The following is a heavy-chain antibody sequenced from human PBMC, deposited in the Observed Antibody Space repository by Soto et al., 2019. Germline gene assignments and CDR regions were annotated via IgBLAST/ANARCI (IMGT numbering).Heavy chain of an antibody. Sequence: QITVKESGLTLVKPTETLTLTCTFSGFSLSSIGMGVGWIRQPPGKALEWLTLIYWDDDKRYSPSLSSRLTLTKDPSKKQVDLTMTNMDPVDTATYYCARLTRGVYDLDRLWEKFDYWGQGALVTVS. CDR3: ARLTRGVYDLDRLWEKFDY. V-gene: IGHV2-5*02. CDR1: GFSLSSIGMG. J-gene: IGHJ4*02. D-gene: IGHD5-12*01. CDR2: IYWDDDK.